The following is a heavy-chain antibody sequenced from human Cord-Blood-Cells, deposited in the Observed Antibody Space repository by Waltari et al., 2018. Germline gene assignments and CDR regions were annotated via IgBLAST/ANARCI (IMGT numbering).Heavy chain of an antibody. CDR2: INSDGRST. Sequence: EVQLVESGGGLVQPGGSLRLSCAASGFTFSSYWMHWVRQAPGKGLVGVLLINSDGRSTRYAASVKGRFTISRDNAKNTLYLQMNSLRAEDTAVYYCARDHVGATNDYWGQGTLVTVSS. V-gene: IGHV3-74*01. D-gene: IGHD1-26*01. CDR1: GFTFSSYW. J-gene: IGHJ4*02. CDR3: ARDHVGATNDY.